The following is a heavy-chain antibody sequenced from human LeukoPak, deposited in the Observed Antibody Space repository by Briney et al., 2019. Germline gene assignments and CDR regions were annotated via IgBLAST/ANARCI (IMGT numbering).Heavy chain of an antibody. V-gene: IGHV1-8*01. D-gene: IGHD3-10*01. CDR2: MNPNSGNT. J-gene: IGHJ4*02. CDR1: GYTFTTYD. CDR3: ARANYYGSGKKGLDY. Sequence: GASGKVSCKASGYTFTTYDINWVRQATGQGLEWMGWMNPNSGNTCYAQKFQGRVTMTRNSSMSTAYMELSSLRSEDTAVYYCARANYYGSGKKGLDYWGQGTLVTVSS.